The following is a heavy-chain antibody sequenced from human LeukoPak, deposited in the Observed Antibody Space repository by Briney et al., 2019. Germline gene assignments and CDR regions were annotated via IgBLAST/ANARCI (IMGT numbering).Heavy chain of an antibody. Sequence: PSQTLSLICTVSGGSISSGSYYWSWIRQPAGKGLEWIGHIYTSGSTNYNSSLKSRVTISVDTSKNQFSLKLSSVTAADTAVYYCARDPSNSGSYYNYWGQGTLVTVSS. CDR3: ARDPSNSGSYYNY. CDR1: GGSISSGSYY. V-gene: IGHV4-61*09. CDR2: IYTSGST. D-gene: IGHD1-26*01. J-gene: IGHJ4*02.